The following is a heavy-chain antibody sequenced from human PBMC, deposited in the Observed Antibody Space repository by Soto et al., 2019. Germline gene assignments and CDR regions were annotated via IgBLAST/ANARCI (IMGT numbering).Heavy chain of an antibody. CDR2: ISSSSSSI. Sequence: EVQLVESGGGLVKPGGSLRLSCAASGFTFSIYAMNWVRQAPGKGLEWVSSISSSSSSIYYADSVKGRFTISRDNAENTLDRQTNSQRAEDTAVYYWARVGQYYDDVMDGWGHGTTVPVSS. CDR1: GFTFSIYA. J-gene: IGHJ6*02. CDR3: ARVGQYYDDVMDG. V-gene: IGHV3-21*01.